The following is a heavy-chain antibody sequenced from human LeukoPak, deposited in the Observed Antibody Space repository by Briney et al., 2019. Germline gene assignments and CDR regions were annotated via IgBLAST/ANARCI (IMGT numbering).Heavy chain of an antibody. CDR2: IYYSGST. J-gene: IGHJ3*02. CDR1: GGPMSSYY. CDR3: ARHLELAPQI. V-gene: IGHV4-59*08. D-gene: IGHD1-1*01. Sequence: SETLSLTCSVSGGPMSSYYWTWIRQPPGKGLEWIGYIYYSGSTNYNPSLKSRVTISIDTSKNQFSLKLSSVTAADTAVYYCARHLELAPQIWGHGTMVTVSS.